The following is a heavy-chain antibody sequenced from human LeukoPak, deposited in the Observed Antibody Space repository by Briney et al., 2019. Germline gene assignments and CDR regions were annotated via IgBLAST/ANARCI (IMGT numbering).Heavy chain of an antibody. CDR3: ARGLRLVVAAPYYWFDP. V-gene: IGHV1-8*01. J-gene: IGHJ5*02. D-gene: IGHD2-15*01. Sequence: ASVKVSCKASGYTFTSYDINWVRQATGQGLEWMGWMNPNSGNTGYAQKFQGRVTMTRNTSISAAYMELSSLRSEDTAVYYCARGLRLVVAAPYYWFDPWGQGTLVTVSS. CDR1: GYTFTSYD. CDR2: MNPNSGNT.